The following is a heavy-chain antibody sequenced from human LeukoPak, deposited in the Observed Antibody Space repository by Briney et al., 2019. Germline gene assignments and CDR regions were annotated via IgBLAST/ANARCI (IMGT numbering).Heavy chain of an antibody. CDR3: ALGDDFWSGYYTLDC. CDR1: GFTFSSYW. V-gene: IGHV3-74*01. Sequence: GGSLRLSCAASGFTFSSYWMHWVRQAPGKGLVWVSRINSDGSSTSYADSVKGRFTISRDNAKNTLYLQMNSLRAEDTAVYYCALGDDFWSGYYTLDCWGQGTLVTVSS. D-gene: IGHD3-3*01. CDR2: INSDGSST. J-gene: IGHJ4*02.